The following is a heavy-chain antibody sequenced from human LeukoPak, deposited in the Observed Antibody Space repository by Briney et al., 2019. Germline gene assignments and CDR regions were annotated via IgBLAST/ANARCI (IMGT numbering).Heavy chain of an antibody. Sequence: DPSETLSLTCSVSGDSMSGYYWSWIRQPPGKGLEWIGYIYYSGSTNYNPSLKSRVTISVDTSKNQFSLKLSSVTAADTAVYYCARERSYGMDVWGQGTTVTVSS. CDR3: ARERSYGMDV. J-gene: IGHJ6*02. CDR1: GDSMSGYY. CDR2: IYYSGST. V-gene: IGHV4-59*01.